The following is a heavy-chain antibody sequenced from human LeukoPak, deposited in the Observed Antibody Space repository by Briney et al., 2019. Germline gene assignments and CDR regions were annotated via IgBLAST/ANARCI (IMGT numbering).Heavy chain of an antibody. J-gene: IGHJ4*02. CDR2: IYYSGST. CDR1: GGSISSYY. V-gene: IGHV4-59*01. D-gene: IGHD6-13*01. CDR3: ARSRGYFDY. Sequence: SETLSLTCTVSGGSISSYYWSWIRQPPGKGLEWIGYIYYSGSTNYNPSLKGRVTISVGTSKNQFSLKLSSVTAADTALYYCARSRGYFDYWGQGTLVTVSS.